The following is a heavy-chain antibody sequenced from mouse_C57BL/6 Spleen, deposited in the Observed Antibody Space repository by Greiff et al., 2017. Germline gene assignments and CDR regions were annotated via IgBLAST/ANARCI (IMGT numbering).Heavy chain of an antibody. CDR1: GYTFTDYE. Sequence: VQGVESGAELVRPGASVTLSCKASGYTFTDYEMHWVKQTPVHGLEWIGAIDPETGGTAYNQKFKGKAILTADKSSSTAYMELRSLTSEDSAVYYCTRTGDYDRFAYWGQGTLVTVSA. V-gene: IGHV1-15*01. D-gene: IGHD2-4*01. CDR2: IDPETGGT. CDR3: TRTGDYDRFAY. J-gene: IGHJ3*01.